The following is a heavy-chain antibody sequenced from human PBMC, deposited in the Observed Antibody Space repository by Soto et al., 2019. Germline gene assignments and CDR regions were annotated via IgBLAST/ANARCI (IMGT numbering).Heavy chain of an antibody. CDR1: VLTCSSYA. V-gene: IGHV3-23*01. J-gene: IGHJ4*02. Sequence: GALRRSCAASVLTCSSYAMGWVRQGPGKGLEWVAVVSIGGITHYADSVRGRFTISRDNSKNTLSLQMNSLTAEDTAVYFCAKRRGAAGQFDYSAQAALVSVSS. CDR3: AKRRGAAGQFDY. D-gene: IGHD2-15*01. CDR2: VSIGGIT.